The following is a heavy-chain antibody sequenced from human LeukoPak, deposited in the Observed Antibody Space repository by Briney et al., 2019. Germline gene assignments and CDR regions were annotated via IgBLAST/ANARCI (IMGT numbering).Heavy chain of an antibody. CDR3: ARDHNYGDYGPDY. CDR2: ISSSSSYI. J-gene: IGHJ4*02. V-gene: IGHV3-21*01. D-gene: IGHD4-17*01. Sequence: PGGSLRLSCAASGFTFSSYSMNWVRQAPGKGLEWVSSISSSSSYIYYADSVKGRFTISRDNAKNSLYLQMNSLRAEDTAVYYCARDHNYGDYGPDYWGQGTLVTVSS. CDR1: GFTFSSYS.